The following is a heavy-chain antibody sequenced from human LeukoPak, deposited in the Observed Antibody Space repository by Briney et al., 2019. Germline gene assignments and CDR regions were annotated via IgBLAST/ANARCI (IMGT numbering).Heavy chain of an antibody. CDR3: AKAWIQLWRQGDYFDY. CDR2: ISGSGGST. CDR1: GFTFSSYA. D-gene: IGHD5-18*01. V-gene: IGHV3-23*01. J-gene: IGHJ4*02. Sequence: GGSLRLSYAASGFTFSSYAMSWVRQAPGKGLEWVSAISGSGGSTYYADSVKGRFTISRDNSKNTLYLQMNSLRAEDTAVYYCAKAWIQLWRQGDYFDYWGQGTLVTVSS.